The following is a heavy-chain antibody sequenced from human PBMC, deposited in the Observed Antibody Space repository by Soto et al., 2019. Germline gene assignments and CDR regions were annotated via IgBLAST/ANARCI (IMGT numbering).Heavy chain of an antibody. J-gene: IGHJ5*02. D-gene: IGHD1-26*01. Sequence: QVQLVQSGAEVKKPGASVKVSCKASGYTFTSYGISWVRQAPVQGLEWMGWISAYNGNTNYAQKLQGRVTMTPDTSTSTAYMELRSLRSDDTAVYYCARDRNSIVGAHNWFDPWGQGTLVTVSS. CDR3: ARDRNSIVGAHNWFDP. CDR1: GYTFTSYG. V-gene: IGHV1-18*01. CDR2: ISAYNGNT.